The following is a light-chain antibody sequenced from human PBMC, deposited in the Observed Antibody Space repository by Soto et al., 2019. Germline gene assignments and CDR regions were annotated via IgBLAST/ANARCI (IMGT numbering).Light chain of an antibody. V-gene: IGKV3-15*01. CDR3: QQYNNWPWT. CDR1: QSVSRSY. CDR2: DAS. Sequence: IVFTHSPCTLSSSEGQRATLSCSSSQSVSRSYLAWYHQRSGKAPRLLIFDASIRVPTTPARFSGSGSGTEFTLTISSLQSEDFAVYYCQQYNNWPWTFGQGTKVDIK. J-gene: IGKJ1*01.